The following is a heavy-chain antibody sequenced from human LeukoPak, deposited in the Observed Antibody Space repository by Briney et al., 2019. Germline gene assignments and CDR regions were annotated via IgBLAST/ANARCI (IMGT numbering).Heavy chain of an antibody. Sequence: GGSLRLSCAASGFTFSSYGLSWVRQAPGKGLEWVAAIRASVSGTYYADSVQGRFIISRDNSKNTLYLQMDRLRVDDTAVYYCAKDLNNNGRGFDYWGQGTLVTVSS. CDR1: GFTFSSYG. CDR3: AKDLNNNGRGFDY. V-gene: IGHV3-23*01. CDR2: IRASVSGT. J-gene: IGHJ4*02. D-gene: IGHD1-14*01.